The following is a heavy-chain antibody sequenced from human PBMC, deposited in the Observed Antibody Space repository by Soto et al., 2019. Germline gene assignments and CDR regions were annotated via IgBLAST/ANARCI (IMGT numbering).Heavy chain of an antibody. D-gene: IGHD2-21*02. CDR2: IWYDGSNK. CDR3: ARGVTGNSFDY. Sequence: QVQLVESGGGVVQPERSLRLSCAASGFTFNNYGMHWVRQAPGKGLEWVTFIWYDGSNKYSADSVKGRFTISRDNSKNTLYLQMNSLRAEDTAVYYCARGVTGNSFDYWGQGTLVTVYS. J-gene: IGHJ4*02. CDR1: GFTFNNYG. V-gene: IGHV3-33*01.